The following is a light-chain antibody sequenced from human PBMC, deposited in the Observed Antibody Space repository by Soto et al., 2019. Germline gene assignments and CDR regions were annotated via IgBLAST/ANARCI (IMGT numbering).Light chain of an antibody. CDR2: RNN. J-gene: IGLJ1*01. Sequence: QSVLTQPPSASGTPGQRVTISCSGSSSNIGSNYVYWYQQLPGTAPKLLIYRNNQRPSGVPDRFSGSKSGTSASLAISGLRSEDEADYYCCSYAGSYTWVFGSGTKLTVL. CDR1: SSNIGSNY. V-gene: IGLV1-47*01. CDR3: CSYAGSYTWV.